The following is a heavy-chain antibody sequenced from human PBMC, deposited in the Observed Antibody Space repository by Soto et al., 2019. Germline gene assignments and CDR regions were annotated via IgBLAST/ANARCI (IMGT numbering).Heavy chain of an antibody. V-gene: IGHV3-21*01. CDR3: ARDNLGIVLMVYAIPNYYYGMDV. D-gene: IGHD2-8*01. J-gene: IGHJ6*02. CDR2: ISSSSSYI. CDR1: GSTFSSYS. Sequence: GGSLRLSCAASGSTFSSYSMNWVRQAPGKGLEWVSSISSSSSYIYYADSVKGRFTISRDNAKNSLYLQMNSLRAEDTAVYYCARDNLGIVLMVYAIPNYYYGMDVWGQGTTVTVSS.